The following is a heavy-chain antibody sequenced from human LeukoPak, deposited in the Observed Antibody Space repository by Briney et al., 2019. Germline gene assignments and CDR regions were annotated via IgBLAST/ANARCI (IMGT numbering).Heavy chain of an antibody. V-gene: IGHV3-23*01. CDR1: GFAVSSKY. CDR2: ISGSGGST. J-gene: IGHJ4*02. CDR3: AKDPYSGSYYDY. D-gene: IGHD1-26*01. Sequence: GGSLRLSCAVSGFAVSSKYMNWVRQAPGKGLEWVSAISGSGGSTYYADSVKGRFTISRDNSKNTLYLQMNSLRAEDTAVYYCAKDPYSGSYYDYWGQGTLVTVSS.